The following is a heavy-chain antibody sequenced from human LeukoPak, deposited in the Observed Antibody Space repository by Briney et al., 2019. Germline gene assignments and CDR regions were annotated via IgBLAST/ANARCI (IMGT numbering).Heavy chain of an antibody. V-gene: IGHV1-69*05. CDR3: SGGSKLGYYYYYYMDV. J-gene: IGHJ6*03. CDR1: GGTFSSYA. D-gene: IGHD2-15*01. Sequence: SVKVSCKASGGTFSSYAISWGRQAPGQGLEWMGGIIPIFGTANYAQKFQGRVTITTDESTSTAYMELSSLRSEDTAVYYCSGGSKLGYYYYYYMDVWGKGTTVTVSS. CDR2: IIPIFGTA.